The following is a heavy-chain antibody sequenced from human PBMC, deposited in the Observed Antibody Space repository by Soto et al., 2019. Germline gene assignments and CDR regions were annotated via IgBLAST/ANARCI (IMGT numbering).Heavy chain of an antibody. D-gene: IGHD5-18*01. CDR1: GFSFSSYA. V-gene: IGHV3-23*01. J-gene: IGHJ4*02. Sequence: EVHLLESGGGLVQPGGSLRLSCAASGFSFSSYAMNWVRQAPGKGLEWVSTFHNSDGRTYYSDSVKGRFTISRDNSKNTLFLQMNSLRPEDTAVYYCAKVRDTTMNMNFDSWGQGTLVTVSS. CDR3: AKVRDTTMNMNFDS. CDR2: FHNSDGRT.